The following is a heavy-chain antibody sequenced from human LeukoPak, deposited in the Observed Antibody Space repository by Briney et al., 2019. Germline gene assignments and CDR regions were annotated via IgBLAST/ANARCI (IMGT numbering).Heavy chain of an antibody. CDR3: IRDYGAVGATNAFDI. V-gene: IGHV3-74*01. D-gene: IGHD1-26*01. CDR1: GFTFSRYW. Sequence: GGSLRLSCAASGFTFSRYWMHWVRHAPGKGLVWVSRINGDGSSTSYADFVKGRFTISRDNAKNTLYLQMNSLRVEDTAVYYCIRDYGAVGATNAFDIWGQGTMVTVSS. CDR2: INGDGSST. J-gene: IGHJ3*02.